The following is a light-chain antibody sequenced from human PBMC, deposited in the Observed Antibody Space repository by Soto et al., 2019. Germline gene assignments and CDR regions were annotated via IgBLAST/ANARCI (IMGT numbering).Light chain of an antibody. CDR1: QDIAIY. Sequence: IPLTQSPSSLSASVGDRVTITCRASQDIAIYLAWYQQKPVEAPKLLIYAASTLYGGVPSRFSGSGSGTDFALTITSLQAEDFATYYCQQLRMYPSTFGGGTKVEIK. CDR3: QQLRMYPST. CDR2: AAS. V-gene: IGKV1-9*01. J-gene: IGKJ4*01.